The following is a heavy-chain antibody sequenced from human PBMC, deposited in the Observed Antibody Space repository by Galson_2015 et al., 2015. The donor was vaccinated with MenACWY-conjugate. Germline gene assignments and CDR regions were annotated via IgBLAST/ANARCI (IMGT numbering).Heavy chain of an antibody. D-gene: IGHD1-26*01. CDR3: ARHPPGGRGMDV. Sequence: WVGLIDPVNSNIRYSPSFQGQVTISADESISTAYLQWSSLKASDTATYYCARHPPGGRGMDVWGRGTTVTVSS. V-gene: IGHV5-51*01. J-gene: IGHJ6*02. CDR2: IDPVNSNI.